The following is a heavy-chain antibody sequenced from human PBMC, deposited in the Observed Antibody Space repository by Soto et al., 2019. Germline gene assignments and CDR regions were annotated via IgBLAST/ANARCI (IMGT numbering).Heavy chain of an antibody. D-gene: IGHD1-1*01. CDR3: VRDGTKTLRDWFDP. Sequence: SETLSLTCTVSGASISGYYWSWIRKSAGKGLEWIGRIYATGTTDYNPSLKSRVMMSVDTSRKQFSLKLRSVTAADTAVYYCVRDGTKTLRDWFDPWGQGISVTVSS. CDR1: GASISGYY. J-gene: IGHJ5*02. CDR2: IYATGTT. V-gene: IGHV4-4*07.